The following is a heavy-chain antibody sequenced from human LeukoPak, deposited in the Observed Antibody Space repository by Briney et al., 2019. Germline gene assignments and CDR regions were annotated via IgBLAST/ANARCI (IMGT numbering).Heavy chain of an antibody. Sequence: GRSLRLSCAASGFTFSSYGMHWVRQAPGKGLEWVAVISYDGSNKYYADSVKGRFTISRDNSKNTLYLQMNSLRAEDTAVYYCARGGSGTTPLDYWGQGTLVTVSS. CDR3: ARGGSGTTPLDY. CDR2: ISYDGSNK. D-gene: IGHD1-1*01. V-gene: IGHV3-30*03. CDR1: GFTFSSYG. J-gene: IGHJ4*02.